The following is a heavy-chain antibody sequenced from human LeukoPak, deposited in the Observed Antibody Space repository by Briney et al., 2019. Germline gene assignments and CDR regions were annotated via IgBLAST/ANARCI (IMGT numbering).Heavy chain of an antibody. D-gene: IGHD4/OR15-4a*01. CDR3: ASSAKSLYFGY. V-gene: IGHV4-59*01. J-gene: IGHJ4*02. CDR1: GGSISSYY. CDR2: IYYSGST. Sequence: PSETLSLTCTVSGGSISSYYWSWIRQPPGKGLEWIGYIYYSGSTNYNPSLKSRVTISVDTSKNQFSLKLSSVTAADTAVYYCASSAKSLYFGYWGQGTLVTVSS.